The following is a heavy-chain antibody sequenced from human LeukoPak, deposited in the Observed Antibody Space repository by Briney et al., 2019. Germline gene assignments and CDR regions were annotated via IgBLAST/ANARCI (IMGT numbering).Heavy chain of an antibody. D-gene: IGHD1-26*01. CDR2: INHSGST. Sequence: SETLSLTCAVYGGSFSGYYWSWIRQPPGKGLEWIGEINHSGSTNYNPSLKSRVTISVDTSKNQFSLKLSSVTAADTVVYYCARGWVTVGATDYYYYGMDVWGQGTTVTVSS. J-gene: IGHJ6*02. V-gene: IGHV4-34*01. CDR3: ARGWVTVGATDYYYYGMDV. CDR1: GGSFSGYY.